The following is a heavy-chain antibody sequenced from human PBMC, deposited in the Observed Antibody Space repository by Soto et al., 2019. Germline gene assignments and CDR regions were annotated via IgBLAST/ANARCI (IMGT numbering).Heavy chain of an antibody. V-gene: IGHV1-69*02. CDR3: ARRAGCSGGSCYFDYYYYYMDV. Sequence: ASVKVSCKASGGTFSIYTISWVRQAPGQGLEWMGRIIPILGIANYAQKFQGRVTITADKSTSTAYMELSSLRSEDTAVYYCARRAGCSGGSCYFDYYYYYMDVWGKGTTVTVSS. CDR1: GGTFSIYT. CDR2: IIPILGIA. J-gene: IGHJ6*03. D-gene: IGHD2-15*01.